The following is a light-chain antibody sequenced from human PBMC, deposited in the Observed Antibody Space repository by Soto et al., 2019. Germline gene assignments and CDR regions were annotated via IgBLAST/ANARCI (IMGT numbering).Light chain of an antibody. Sequence: DLVMTQSPLSLGVTPGEPASISCRSSQSLLYSDGDNYLDWYLQKPGQSPQLLIYLASNRASGVPARFSGSGSGTYFTLKIRRVEDEDVGLYYCMQALQTPNTLGQGTRLEIK. CDR2: LAS. CDR1: QSLLYSDGDNY. V-gene: IGKV2-28*01. J-gene: IGKJ5*01. CDR3: MQALQTPNT.